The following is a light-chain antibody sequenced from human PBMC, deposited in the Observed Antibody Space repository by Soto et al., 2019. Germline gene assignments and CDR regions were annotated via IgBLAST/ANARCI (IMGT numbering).Light chain of an antibody. CDR1: NSDVGGYNY. V-gene: IGLV2-14*01. CDR2: EVS. J-gene: IGLJ1*01. CDR3: SSYTSISTLYV. Sequence: ALTQPASVSGSPGQSITISCTGTNSDVGGYNYVSWYQQHPGKAPELMIYEVSHRPSGVSNRFSGSKSDNTASLTISGLQAEDEADYYCSSYTSISTLYVFGTGTRSP.